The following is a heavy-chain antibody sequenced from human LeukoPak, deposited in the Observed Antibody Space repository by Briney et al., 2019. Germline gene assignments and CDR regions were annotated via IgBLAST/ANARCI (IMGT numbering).Heavy chain of an antibody. Sequence: CAXSXXTFSSYSMNWVRQAPGKGLEWVSSISSSRSNIYYAYSVKGGFTISRENAKNSLYLQMNSLRGEDTGVYYSARRYCSSTSCYFYYYYYMDVWGNGTTVXV. CDR1: XXTFSSYS. D-gene: IGHD2-2*01. V-gene: IGHV3-21*01. CDR2: ISSSRSNI. CDR3: ARRYCSSTSCYFYYYYYMDV. J-gene: IGHJ6*03.